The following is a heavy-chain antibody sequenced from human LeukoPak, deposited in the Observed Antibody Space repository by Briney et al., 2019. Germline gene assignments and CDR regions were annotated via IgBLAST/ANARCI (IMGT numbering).Heavy chain of an antibody. CDR2: INPNSGGT. J-gene: IGHJ5*02. CDR1: GYTFTGYY. CDR3: AREGEMATIFGWFDP. Sequence: GASVKVSCKASGYTFTGYYMHWVRQAPGQGLEWMGWINPNSGGTNYAQKFQGRVTMTRDTSISTAYMELSRPRSDDTAVYYCAREGEMATIFGWFDPWGQGTLVTVSS. V-gene: IGHV1-2*02. D-gene: IGHD5-24*01.